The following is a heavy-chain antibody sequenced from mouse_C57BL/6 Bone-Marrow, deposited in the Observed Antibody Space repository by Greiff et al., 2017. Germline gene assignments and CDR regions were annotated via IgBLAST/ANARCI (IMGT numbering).Heavy chain of an antibody. V-gene: IGHV5-17*01. CDR2: ISSGSSTI. D-gene: IGHD2-5*01. CDR1: GFTFSDSG. Sequence: EVKLQESGGGLVKPGGSLKLSCAASGFTFSDSGMHWVRQAPEKGLEWVAYISSGSSTIYYADTVKGRFTISRDNAKNTLFLQMTSLRSEDTAMYYCARFYYSNSYYFDYWGQGTTLTVSS. J-gene: IGHJ2*01. CDR3: ARFYYSNSYYFDY.